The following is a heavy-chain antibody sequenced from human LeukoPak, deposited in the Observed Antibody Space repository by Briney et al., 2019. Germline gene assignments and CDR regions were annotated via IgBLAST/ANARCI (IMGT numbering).Heavy chain of an antibody. D-gene: IGHD5-18*01. CDR2: ISYSGST. CDR3: ARHRYTYGWVDY. V-gene: IGHV4-59*08. J-gene: IGHJ4*02. Sequence: SETLSLTCTVSGGSISSEFWSWIRQPPGKGLEWIGYISYSGSTNYNPSLKSRVTISVDTSKNRFSLRLNSVTAADTAVYYCARHRYTYGWVDYWGQGTLVTVSS. CDR1: GGSISSEF.